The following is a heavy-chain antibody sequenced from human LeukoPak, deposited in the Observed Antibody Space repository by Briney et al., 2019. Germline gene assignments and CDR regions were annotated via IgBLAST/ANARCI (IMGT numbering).Heavy chain of an antibody. Sequence: SVKVSCKASGGTFSSYAISWVRQAPGQGLEWMGGIIPIFGTANYAQKFQGRVTITADESTSTAYMELSSLRSEDTAVYYCARYSSSWYGGWYYFDYWGQGTLVTVSS. CDR1: GGTFSSYA. CDR3: ARYSSSWYGGWYYFDY. V-gene: IGHV1-69*13. CDR2: IIPIFGTA. J-gene: IGHJ4*02. D-gene: IGHD6-13*01.